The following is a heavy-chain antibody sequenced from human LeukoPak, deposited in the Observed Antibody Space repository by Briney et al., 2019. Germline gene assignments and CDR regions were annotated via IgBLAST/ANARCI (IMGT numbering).Heavy chain of an antibody. CDR2: ISSSNSTI. V-gene: IGHV3-48*01. D-gene: IGHD3-10*01. CDR1: GFTFSSYS. Sequence: HPGGSLRLSCAASGFTFSSYSMNWVRQAPGKGLEWVSYISSSNSTIYYADSVKGRFAISRDNAKNSLYLQMNSLRAEDTAVYYCARVPRNVLLAFIFDYWGQGTLVTVSS. J-gene: IGHJ4*02. CDR3: ARVPRNVLLAFIFDY.